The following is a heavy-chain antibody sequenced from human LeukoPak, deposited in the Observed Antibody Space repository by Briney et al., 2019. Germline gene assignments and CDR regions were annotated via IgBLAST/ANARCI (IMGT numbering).Heavy chain of an antibody. CDR3: ASRLRGLLLGEYHYFDY. V-gene: IGHV4-59*08. CDR1: GASISSYY. D-gene: IGHD3-22*01. CDR2: IYYSGST. Sequence: SETLSLTCTVSGASISSYYRSWIRQPPGKGLEWIGYIYYSGSTNYNPSLKSRVTISVDTSKNQFSLKLSSVTAADTAVYYCASRLRGLLLGEYHYFDYWGQGTLVTVSS. J-gene: IGHJ4*02.